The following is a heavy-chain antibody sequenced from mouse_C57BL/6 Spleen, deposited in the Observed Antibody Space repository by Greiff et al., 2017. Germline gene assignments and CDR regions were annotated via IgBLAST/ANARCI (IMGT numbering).Heavy chain of an antibody. CDR2: IDPEDGET. V-gene: IGHV14-2*01. CDR3: ATGTGGYYFDY. Sequence: DVHLVESGAELVKPGASVKLSCTASGFNIKDYYMHWVKQRTEQGLEWIGRIDPEDGETKYAPKFQGKATITADTSSNTAYLQLSSLTSEDTAVYYCATGTGGYYFDYWGQGTTLTVSS. CDR1: GFNIKDYY. D-gene: IGHD4-1*01. J-gene: IGHJ2*01.